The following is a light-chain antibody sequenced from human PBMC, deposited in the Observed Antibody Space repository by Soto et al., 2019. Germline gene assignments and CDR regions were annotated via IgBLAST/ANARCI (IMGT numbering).Light chain of an antibody. CDR1: QSVSSY. CDR2: DAS. CDR3: QQYNNWPRT. V-gene: IGKV3D-15*01. J-gene: IGKJ1*01. Sequence: EIVLTLSPGTLSLSPGERATLSCRASQSVSSYLAWYQQKPGQAPRLLIYDASNRATGIPARFSGSGSGTEFTLTISSLQSEDFALYYCQQYNNWPRTFGQGTKVDIK.